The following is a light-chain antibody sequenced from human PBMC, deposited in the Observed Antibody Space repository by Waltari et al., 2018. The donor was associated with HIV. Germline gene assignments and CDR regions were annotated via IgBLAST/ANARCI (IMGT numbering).Light chain of an antibody. V-gene: IGLV2-8*01. J-gene: IGLJ1*01. Sequence: QSALTQPPSAPGSPGQSGTISCTGTSSDVGGYTYASWYQQHPGKAPKLMIYEVSKRPSGVPDRFSGSKSGNTASLTVSGLQPEDEADYYCSSYAGSNNFVFGTGTKVTVL. CDR2: EVS. CDR1: SSDVGGYTY. CDR3: SSYAGSNNFV.